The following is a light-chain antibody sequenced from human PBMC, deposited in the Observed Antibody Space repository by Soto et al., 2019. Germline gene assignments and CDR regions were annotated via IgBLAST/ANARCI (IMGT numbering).Light chain of an antibody. Sequence: EIVMTQSPATLSVSPGERATLSCRASQSVSSNLAWYQQQPGQAPRLLIYGASTRATGIPARFSGSGSGTEFTLTSSSLQSEDVAVYFCQQYSNWPRTFGQGTKLEIK. CDR2: GAS. J-gene: IGKJ2*01. CDR3: QQYSNWPRT. V-gene: IGKV3-15*01. CDR1: QSVSSN.